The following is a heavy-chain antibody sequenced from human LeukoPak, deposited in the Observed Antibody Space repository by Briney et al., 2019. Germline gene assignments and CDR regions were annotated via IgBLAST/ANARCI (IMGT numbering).Heavy chain of an antibody. V-gene: IGHV1-2*02. J-gene: IGHJ4*02. CDR1: GYTFTGYY. CDR2: INPNSGGT. D-gene: IGHD6-19*01. Sequence: GASVKVSCKASGYTFTGYYMHWVRQAPGQGLEWMGWINPNSGGTNYAQKFQGRVTMTRDTSISTAYMELSRLRSDDTAVYYCARDRGELWLYLVPRGYYFDYWGQGTLVTVSS. CDR3: ARDRGELWLYLVPRGYYFDY.